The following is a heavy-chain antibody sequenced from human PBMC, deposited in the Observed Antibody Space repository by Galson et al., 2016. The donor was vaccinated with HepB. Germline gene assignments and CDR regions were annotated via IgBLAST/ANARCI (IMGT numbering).Heavy chain of an antibody. V-gene: IGHV4-39*06. CDR1: GGSISSTNYY. CDR3: ANLAGSGGGYFDY. D-gene: IGHD3-10*01. CDR2: ISFTGST. J-gene: IGHJ4*02. Sequence: GGSISSTNYYWGWIRQPPGKGLEWIARISFTGSTYYSLSLKSRVTISMDTSKNQFPLQLTSVTAADTAAYYCANLAGSGGGYFDYWGQGTPVTVSS.